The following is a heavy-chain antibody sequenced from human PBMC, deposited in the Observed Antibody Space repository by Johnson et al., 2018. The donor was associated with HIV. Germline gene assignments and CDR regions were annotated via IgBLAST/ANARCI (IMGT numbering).Heavy chain of an antibody. CDR2: ISSNGIGT. J-gene: IGHJ3*02. Sequence: VQLVESGGGLFQPGGSLRLSCAVSGFTFSNFAMHWVRQAPGKGLEYVSAISSNGIGTYYANSVDGRFTISRDNDKNTLYLEMGSLRVEDMAVYYCARSRGPMRKDAFDIWGQGTKVTVSS. CDR1: GFTFSNFA. V-gene: IGHV3-64*01. D-gene: IGHD3-10*01. CDR3: ARSRGPMRKDAFDI.